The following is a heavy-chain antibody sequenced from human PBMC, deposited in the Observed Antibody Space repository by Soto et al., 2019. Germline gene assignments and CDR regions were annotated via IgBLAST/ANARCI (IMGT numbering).Heavy chain of an antibody. D-gene: IGHD5-12*01. V-gene: IGHV4-34*01. CDR1: GGSLSGYY. Sequence: QVQLQQWGAGLLKPSETLSLNCAVTGGSLSGYYWSWIRQPPGKCLEWIGEVKDGGHTNYSPSLRGRVTISSDPSNNQFSLRLNSVTAADTGVYSCARGQEGVEATHWDQGSLVTVSS. J-gene: IGHJ4*02. CDR2: VKDGGHT. CDR3: ARGQEGVEATH.